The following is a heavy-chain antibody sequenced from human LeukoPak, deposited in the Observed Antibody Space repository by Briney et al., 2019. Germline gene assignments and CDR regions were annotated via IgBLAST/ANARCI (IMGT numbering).Heavy chain of an antibody. Sequence: ASVKVSCKASGGTFSSYAISWVRQAPGQGLEWMGRINPNSGDRNYAQKFQGRVTMTRDTSISAAYMELSSLRSDDTAVYYCARGAAVGQTRDYWGQGTLVTVSS. J-gene: IGHJ4*02. CDR2: INPNSGDR. D-gene: IGHD6-13*01. CDR3: ARGAAVGQTRDY. V-gene: IGHV1-2*06. CDR1: GGTFSSYA.